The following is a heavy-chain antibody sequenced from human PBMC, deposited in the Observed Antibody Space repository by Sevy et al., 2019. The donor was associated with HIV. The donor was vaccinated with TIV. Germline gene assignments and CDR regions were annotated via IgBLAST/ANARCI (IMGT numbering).Heavy chain of an antibody. V-gene: IGHV3-30-3*01. CDR2: ISYDGSNK. J-gene: IGHJ4*02. D-gene: IGHD5-18*01. CDR1: GFTFSSYA. CDR3: ARELGDTAMVYGSADY. Sequence: GGSLRLSCAASGFTFSSYAMHWVRQAPGKGLEWVAVISYDGSNKYYADSVKGRFTISRDNSKNTLFLQMNSLRAEDTAVYHCARELGDTAMVYGSADYWGQGTLVTVSS.